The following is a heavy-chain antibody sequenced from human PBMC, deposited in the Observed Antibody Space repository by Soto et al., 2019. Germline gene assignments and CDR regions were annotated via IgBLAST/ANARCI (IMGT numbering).Heavy chain of an antibody. J-gene: IGHJ3*02. Sequence: VQLVESGGGVVQPGRSLRLSCAASGFTFSSYAMHWVRQAPGKGLEWVAVISYDGSNKYYADSVKGRFTISRDNSKNTLYLQMNSLRAEDTAVYYCARDPWMATISYAFDIWGQGTMVTVSS. CDR2: ISYDGSNK. D-gene: IGHD5-12*01. CDR3: ARDPWMATISYAFDI. CDR1: GFTFSSYA. V-gene: IGHV3-30-3*01.